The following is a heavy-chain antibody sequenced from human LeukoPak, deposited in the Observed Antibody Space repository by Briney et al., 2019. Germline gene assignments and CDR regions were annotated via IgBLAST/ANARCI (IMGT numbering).Heavy chain of an antibody. V-gene: IGHV3-23*01. CDR3: AKDLRGYHQAADY. J-gene: IGHJ4*02. CDR2: IGGGGDDI. CDR1: GLTFSSHW. D-gene: IGHD2-15*01. Sequence: QSGGSLRLSCAASGLTFSSHWMHWVRQAPGKGLDWVSSIGGGGDDIYYADSVKGRFTISRDNSKNTLYLQMNNLRVEDTAIYYCAKDLRGYHQAADYWGQGTLVTVSS.